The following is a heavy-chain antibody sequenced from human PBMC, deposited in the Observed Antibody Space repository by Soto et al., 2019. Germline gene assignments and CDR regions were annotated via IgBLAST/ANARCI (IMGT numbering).Heavy chain of an antibody. V-gene: IGHV6-1*01. CDR3: AREAWNTHSYSYGMDV. D-gene: IGHD1-1*01. Sequence: SPTLSLTCVISGDSVSSNSAAWNWIRQSPSRGLEWLGRTYYRSKWYNDYAVSVKSRITINPDTSKNQFSLQLNSVTPEDTAVYYCAREAWNTHSYSYGMDVWGQGTTVTVSS. J-gene: IGHJ6*02. CDR1: GDSVSSNSAA. CDR2: TYYRSKWYN.